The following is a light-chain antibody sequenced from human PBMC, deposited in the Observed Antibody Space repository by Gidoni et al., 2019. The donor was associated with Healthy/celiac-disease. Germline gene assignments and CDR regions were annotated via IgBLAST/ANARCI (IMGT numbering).Light chain of an antibody. CDR2: AAS. Sequence: DIQMNQSPSSLSASVGDRVTITCRASQSISSYLNWYQQKPGKAPKLLIYAASSLQSGVPSRFSGSGSGTDFTLTISSLQPEVFATYYCQQSYSTPRTFGQGTKVEIK. CDR3: QQSYSTPRT. J-gene: IGKJ1*01. V-gene: IGKV1-39*01. CDR1: QSISSY.